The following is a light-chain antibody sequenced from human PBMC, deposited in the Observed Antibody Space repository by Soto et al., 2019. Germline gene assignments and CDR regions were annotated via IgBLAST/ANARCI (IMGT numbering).Light chain of an antibody. Sequence: QSGLTQTPSVSGAPGQKITMSCTGSSSNIGAGYDVHWYQQLPGAAPRLLIYADNNRPSGVPDRFSASNSGTSASLAITGLQGEDEAVYYCQSYDTSLSGVIFGAGTKLPVL. CDR2: ADN. CDR3: QSYDTSLSGVI. J-gene: IGLJ2*01. CDR1: SSNIGAGYD. V-gene: IGLV1-40*01.